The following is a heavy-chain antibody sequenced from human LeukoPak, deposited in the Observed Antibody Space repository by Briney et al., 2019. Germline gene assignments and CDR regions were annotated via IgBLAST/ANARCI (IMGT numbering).Heavy chain of an antibody. V-gene: IGHV4-59*08. J-gene: IGHJ4*02. D-gene: IGHD6-25*01. Sequence: SETLSLTCTVSGGSISSYYWSWIRQPPGKGLEWIGYIYYSGSTNYNPSLKSRVTISVDTSKNQFSLKLSSVTAADTAVYYCARSPLRLRHYFDYWGQGTLVTVSS. CDR2: IYYSGST. CDR3: ARSPLRLRHYFDY. CDR1: GGSISSYY.